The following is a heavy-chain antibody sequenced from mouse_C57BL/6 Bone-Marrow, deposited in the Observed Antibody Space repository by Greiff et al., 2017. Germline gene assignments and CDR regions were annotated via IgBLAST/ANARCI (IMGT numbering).Heavy chain of an antibody. CDR2: ISSGGSYT. CDR3: ARRGLRRRGFAY. CDR1: GLTFSSYG. Sequence: EVQLVESGGDLVKPGGSLKLSCAASGLTFSSYGMSWVRQTPDKRLEWVATISSGGSYTYYPDSVKGRFTISRDNAKNTLYLQMSSLKSEDTAMYYCARRGLRRRGFAYWGQGTLVTVSA. J-gene: IGHJ3*01. V-gene: IGHV5-6*01. D-gene: IGHD2-4*01.